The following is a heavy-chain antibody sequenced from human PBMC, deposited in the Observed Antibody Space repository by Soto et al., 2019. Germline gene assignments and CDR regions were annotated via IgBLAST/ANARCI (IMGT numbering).Heavy chain of an antibody. CDR1: GGSINSDGYY. CDR2: INYRGTT. CDR3: ARESYSFGRAFDI. Sequence: TLSLTCTVSGGSINSDGYYWSWIRQHPEKGLEWIGYINYRGTTYYNPSLESRLTISVDTSKNQFSLQLTSVIAADTALYYCARESYSFGRAFDIWGHGPLVTVSS. V-gene: IGHV4-31*03. J-gene: IGHJ4*01. D-gene: IGHD5-18*01.